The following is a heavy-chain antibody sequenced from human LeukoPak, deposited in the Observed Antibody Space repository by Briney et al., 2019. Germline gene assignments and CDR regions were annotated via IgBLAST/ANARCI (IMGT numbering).Heavy chain of an antibody. CDR1: GGSISSYY. J-gene: IGHJ4*02. CDR2: FYTSESS. D-gene: IGHD3-22*01. Sequence: KTSETLSLTCIVSGGSISSYYWSWIRQPAGKGLEWIGRFYTSESSNYNPSLKSRVTMSVDTSKNQFPLKLSSVTAADTAVYYCARDPSSMIVVVPFDYWGQGTLVTVSS. V-gene: IGHV4-4*07. CDR3: ARDPSSMIVVVPFDY.